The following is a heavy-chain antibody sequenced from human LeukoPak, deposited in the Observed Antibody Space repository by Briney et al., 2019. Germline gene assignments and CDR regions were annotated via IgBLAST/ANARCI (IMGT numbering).Heavy chain of an antibody. CDR2: ISTNGGTT. V-gene: IGHV3-64D*06. CDR1: GFTFSTYA. J-gene: IGHJ4*02. Sequence: GGSLRLSCSASGFTFSTYAMHWVRQAPGKGLEYVSAISTNGGTTYYAESSRGRFAISRDNSKNTLYLRMSSLRADDTAVYYCVKGPGPTVNYYFDFWGQGTLVTVSS. CDR3: VKGPGPTVNYYFDF. D-gene: IGHD4-17*01.